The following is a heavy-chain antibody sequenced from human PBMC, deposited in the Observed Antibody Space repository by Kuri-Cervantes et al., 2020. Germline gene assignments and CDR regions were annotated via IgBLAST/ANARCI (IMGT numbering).Heavy chain of an antibody. D-gene: IGHD3-10*01. J-gene: IGHJ5*02. CDR2: TYYRSKWYN. Sequence: LRLSCAISGDSVSSNSAAWNWIRQSPSIGLEWLGRTYYRSKWYNDYAVSVRSRITVNPDTSKNQFSLQLNSVTPEDTAVYYCARGGSNWFDPWGQGILVTVSS. CDR1: GDSVSSNSAA. V-gene: IGHV6-1*01. CDR3: ARGGSNWFDP.